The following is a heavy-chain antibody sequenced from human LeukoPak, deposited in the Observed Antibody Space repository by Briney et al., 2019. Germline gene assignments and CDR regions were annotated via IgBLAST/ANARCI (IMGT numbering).Heavy chain of an antibody. J-gene: IGHJ4*02. CDR3: ARHGVGAGLAAAYL. CDR2: IDPGDSHA. V-gene: IGHV5-51*01. D-gene: IGHD6-13*01. CDR1: GYNFSNYG. Sequence: KPGESLKISCKGSGYNFSNYGIGWVRQMPGKGLEWMGLIDPGDSHAIYSPSFQGQVTISADKSISAAYLQWSSLKASDTAMYYCARHGVGAGLAAAYLWGQGTLLTVSS.